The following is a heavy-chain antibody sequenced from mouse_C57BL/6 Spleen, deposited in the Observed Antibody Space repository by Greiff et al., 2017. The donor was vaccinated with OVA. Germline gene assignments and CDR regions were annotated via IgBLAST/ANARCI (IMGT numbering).Heavy chain of an antibody. J-gene: IGHJ4*01. CDR3: ARDLTGNAMDY. CDR2: IYPGDGDT. CDR1: GYAFSSYW. Sequence: QVQLKQSGAELVKPGASVKISCKASGYAFSSYWMNWVKQRPGKGLEWIGQIYPGDGDTNYNGKFKGKATLTADKSSSTAYMQLSSLTSEDSAVYFCARDLTGNAMDYWGQGTSVTVSS. V-gene: IGHV1-80*01. D-gene: IGHD4-1*01.